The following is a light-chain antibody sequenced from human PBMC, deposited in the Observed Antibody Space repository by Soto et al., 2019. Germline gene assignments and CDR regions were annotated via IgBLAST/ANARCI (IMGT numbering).Light chain of an antibody. Sequence: EIVLTQSPATLSLSPGERATLSCRASQSVSSYLAWYQQKPGQAPRLLIYDASNRATGIPARFSGSASGTDFTLTIRSLEPEDCAVYYCQQRSNWPPWTFGQGTKVEMK. CDR3: QQRSNWPPWT. CDR2: DAS. J-gene: IGKJ1*01. CDR1: QSVSSY. V-gene: IGKV3-11*01.